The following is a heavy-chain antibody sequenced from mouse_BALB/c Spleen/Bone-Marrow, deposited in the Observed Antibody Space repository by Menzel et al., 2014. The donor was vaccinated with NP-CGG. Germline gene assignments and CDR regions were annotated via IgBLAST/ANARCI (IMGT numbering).Heavy chain of an antibody. CDR1: GFNIKDTY. J-gene: IGHJ3*01. V-gene: IGHV14-3*02. D-gene: IGHD1-1*01. CDR3: ASYYYGSSLFAY. CDR2: IDPANGNT. Sequence: VQLQQPGAELVKPGASVKLSCTASGFNIKDTYMHWVKQRPEQGLEWIGRIDPANGNTKYDPKFQGKATITADTSSNTAYLQLSSLTSEDTAGYYCASYYYGSSLFAYWGQGTLVTAPA.